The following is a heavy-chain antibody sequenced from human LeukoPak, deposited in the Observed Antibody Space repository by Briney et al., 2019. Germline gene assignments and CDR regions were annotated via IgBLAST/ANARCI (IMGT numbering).Heavy chain of an antibody. V-gene: IGHV1-46*01. CDR1: GYTFTNNY. CDR2: INPSGDNT. D-gene: IGHD6-19*01. J-gene: IGHJ4*02. CDR3: ARGGSGWPIDY. Sequence: GASVKVSCKASGYTFTNNYMHWVRQAPGQGLEWMGIINPSGDNTWYAQKFQGRVTMTRDMATSTDYMELSSLRSEDTALYYCARGGSGWPIDYWGQGTLVTVSS.